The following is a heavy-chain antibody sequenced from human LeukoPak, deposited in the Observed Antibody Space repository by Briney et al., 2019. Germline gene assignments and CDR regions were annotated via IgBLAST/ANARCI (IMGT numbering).Heavy chain of an antibody. V-gene: IGHV1-8*03. D-gene: IGHD3-3*01. CDR3: ARRGNDFWSGYHDY. Sequence: GASVKVSCKASGYTFTSYDINWVRQATGQGLEWMGWMNPNSGNTGYAQKFQGRVTITRNTSISTAYMELRSLRSDDTAVYYCARRGNDFWSGYHDYWGQGTLVTVSS. J-gene: IGHJ4*02. CDR2: MNPNSGNT. CDR1: GYTFTSYD.